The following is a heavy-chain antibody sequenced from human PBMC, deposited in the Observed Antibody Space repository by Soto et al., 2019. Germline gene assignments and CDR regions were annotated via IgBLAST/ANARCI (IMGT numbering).Heavy chain of an antibody. V-gene: IGHV1-18*01. Sequence: ASVKVSCKASGYTFTSYGISWVRQAPGKGLEWMGWISAYNGNTNYAQKLQGRVTMTTDTSTSTAYMELRSLRSEDTAVYYCAREFEEAAAGTVDYWGQGTLVTVSS. CDR3: AREFEEAAAGTVDY. J-gene: IGHJ4*02. CDR2: ISAYNGNT. D-gene: IGHD6-13*01. CDR1: GYTFTSYG.